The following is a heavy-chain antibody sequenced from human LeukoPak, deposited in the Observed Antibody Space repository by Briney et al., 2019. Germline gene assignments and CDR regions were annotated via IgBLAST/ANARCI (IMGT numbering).Heavy chain of an antibody. J-gene: IGHJ4*02. Sequence: PSETLSPTCAVYGGSFSGYYWSWIRQPPGKGLEWIGEINHSGSTNYNPSLKSRVTISVDTSKNQFSLKLSSVTAADTAVYYCARVTGYCSGGSCYSLDYWGQGTLVTVSS. V-gene: IGHV4-34*01. CDR3: ARVTGYCSGGSCYSLDY. CDR1: GGSFSGYY. CDR2: INHSGST. D-gene: IGHD2-15*01.